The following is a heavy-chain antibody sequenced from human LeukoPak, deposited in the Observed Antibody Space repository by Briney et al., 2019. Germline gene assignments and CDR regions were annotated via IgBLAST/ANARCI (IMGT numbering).Heavy chain of an antibody. CDR1: GGSISSSSYY. V-gene: IGHV4-39*01. CDR3: ARHYSGSYGYDVFDY. J-gene: IGHJ4*02. CDR2: IYYSGST. D-gene: IGHD1-26*01. Sequence: PSETLSLTCTVSGGSISSSSYYWGWIRQPPGKGLEWIGSIYYSGSTYYNPSLKSIVTISVGTSKNQFSLKLSSVTAADTAAYYCARHYSGSYGYDVFDYWGQGTLVTVSS.